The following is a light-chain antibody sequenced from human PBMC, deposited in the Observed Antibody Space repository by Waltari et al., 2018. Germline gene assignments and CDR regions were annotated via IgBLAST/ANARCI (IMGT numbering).Light chain of an antibody. V-gene: IGKV1-33*01. Sequence: DIKMTQSQSSLSASVGDRVTITCQESQDIRKNLNWFQQKPGKAPQVLIFDASNSQAAVPSRFSGSGSVTDFAFTIISLQPEDIGTYFCQQYANLPLTFGGGTRVEIK. CDR2: DAS. J-gene: IGKJ4*01. CDR3: QQYANLPLT. CDR1: QDIRKN.